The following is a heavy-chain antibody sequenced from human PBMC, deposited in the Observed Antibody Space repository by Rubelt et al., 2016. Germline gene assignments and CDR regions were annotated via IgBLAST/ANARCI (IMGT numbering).Heavy chain of an antibody. Sequence: QITLKESGPTLVKPTQTLTLTCTFSGLSLTSRPEGVGWIRQPPGKALEWLAVIYWDDDKRYSPSLKNRLPIPTDTAMKQVVLTMTNIDPVDTATYYCAHGTTTKSAFDIWGQGTMVTVAS. D-gene: IGHD1-1*01. CDR2: IYWDDDK. CDR3: AHGTTTKSAFDI. J-gene: IGHJ3*02. CDR1: GLSLTSRPEG. V-gene: IGHV2-5*02.